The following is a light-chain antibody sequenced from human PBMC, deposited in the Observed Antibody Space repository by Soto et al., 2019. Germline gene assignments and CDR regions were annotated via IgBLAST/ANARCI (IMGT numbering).Light chain of an antibody. CDR3: AAWDDSLIGDV. CDR2: YDD. CDR1: SSNIGNNA. J-gene: IGLJ1*01. V-gene: IGLV1-36*01. Sequence: QSVLTQPPSVSEAPRQRVTISCSGSSSNIGNNAVNWYQQLPGKAPKLLIYYDDLLPSGVSDRFSGSKSGTSASLAISGLQSEDEADYYCAAWDDSLIGDVFGTGTKVTVL.